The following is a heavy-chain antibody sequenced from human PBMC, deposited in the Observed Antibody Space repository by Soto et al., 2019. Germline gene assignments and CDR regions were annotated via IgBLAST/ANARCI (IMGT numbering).Heavy chain of an antibody. CDR3: AQLGLMTFSHKHYFNH. Sequence: EMQLLESGGDLVQPGGSLRLSCVGSGFSFDNYGMSWVRQAPGKGLEWVSAIKSDGSSTYYAASVKDRFTISRDNSKNTLYLQLNSLRAEDTAVYYCAQLGLMTFSHKHYFNHWGRGTLVTVSS. CDR1: GFSFDNYG. CDR2: IKSDGSST. J-gene: IGHJ4*02. D-gene: IGHD3-16*01. V-gene: IGHV3-23*01.